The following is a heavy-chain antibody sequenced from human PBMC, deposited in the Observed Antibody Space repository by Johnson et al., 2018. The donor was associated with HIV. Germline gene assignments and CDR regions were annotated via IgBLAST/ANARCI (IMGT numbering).Heavy chain of an antibody. J-gene: IGHJ3*02. Sequence: VQLVESGGGVVQPGRSLRLSCAASGFTFDDYGMSWVRQAPGEGLEWVAGIYWDGDVKGYADSVKVRFSISRDNSNNTLYLQMNSLRTEDTAVYYCSRKVDAFYILGQGTKGTGSS. V-gene: IGHV3-20*04. CDR1: GFTFDDYG. CDR2: IYWDGDVK. CDR3: SRKVDAFYI.